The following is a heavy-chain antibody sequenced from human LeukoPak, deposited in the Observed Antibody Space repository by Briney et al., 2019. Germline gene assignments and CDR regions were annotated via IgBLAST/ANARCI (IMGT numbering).Heavy chain of an antibody. J-gene: IGHJ4*02. D-gene: IGHD2-15*01. CDR2: INGDGSAT. V-gene: IGHV3-74*01. Sequence: PGGSLRLSCAASGFTFSPSRMSWVRQAPGKGLVWVSYINGDGSATTYADSVKGRFTISRDNAKNTLYLQMNSLRAEDTAVYYCARGGAATLDYWGQGTLVTVSS. CDR1: GFTFSPSR. CDR3: ARGGAATLDY.